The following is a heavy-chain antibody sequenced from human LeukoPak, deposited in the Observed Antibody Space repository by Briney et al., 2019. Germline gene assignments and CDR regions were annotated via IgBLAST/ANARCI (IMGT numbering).Heavy chain of an antibody. J-gene: IGHJ3*02. CDR3: ARGHYYDSSGYYSDAFDI. Sequence: GASVKVSCKASGYTFTSYDINWVRQATGQGLEWMGWMNPNSGNTGYAQKFPGRVTMTRNTSISTAYMELSSLRSEDTAVYYCARGHYYDSSGYYSDAFDIWGQGTMVTVSS. D-gene: IGHD3-22*01. V-gene: IGHV1-8*01. CDR2: MNPNSGNT. CDR1: GYTFTSYD.